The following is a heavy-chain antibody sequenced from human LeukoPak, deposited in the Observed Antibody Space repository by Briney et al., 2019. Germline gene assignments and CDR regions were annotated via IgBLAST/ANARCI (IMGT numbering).Heavy chain of an antibody. CDR3: ARGLIVGATGGGDY. Sequence: ASVKVSCKASGYTFTSYDINWVRQAPGQGLEWMGWMNPNSGNTGYAQKFQGRVTMTRNTSISTAYMELSSLRSEDTAVYYCARGLIVGATGGGDYWGQGTLVTVSS. V-gene: IGHV1-8*01. CDR2: MNPNSGNT. J-gene: IGHJ4*02. D-gene: IGHD1-26*01. CDR1: GYTFTSYD.